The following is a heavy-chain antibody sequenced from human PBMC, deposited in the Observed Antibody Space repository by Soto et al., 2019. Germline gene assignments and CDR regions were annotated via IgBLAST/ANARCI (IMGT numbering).Heavy chain of an antibody. V-gene: IGHV1-24*01. CDR2: FDPEDGET. CDR1: GYTLTELS. Sequence: ASVKVSCKVSGYTLTELSMHWVRQAPGKGLEWMGGFDPEDGETIYAQKFQGRVTMTEDTSTDTAYMELSSLRSEDTAVYHCATGGYNWNDFSPYYYMDVWGKGTTVTAP. D-gene: IGHD1-20*01. J-gene: IGHJ6*03. CDR3: ATGGYNWNDFSPYYYMDV.